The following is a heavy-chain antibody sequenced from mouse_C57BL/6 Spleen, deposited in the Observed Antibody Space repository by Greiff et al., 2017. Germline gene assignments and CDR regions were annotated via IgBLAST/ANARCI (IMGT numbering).Heavy chain of an antibody. D-gene: IGHD1-1*01. CDR2: IYPGDGDT. J-gene: IGHJ1*03. CDR1: GYAFSSYW. V-gene: IGHV1-80*01. Sequence: QVHVKQSGAELVKPGASVKISCKASGYAFSSYWMNWVKQRPGKGLEWIGQIYPGDGDTNYNGKFKGKATLTADKSSSTAYMQLSSLTSEDSAVYFCARGDYYGIHWYFDVWGTGTTVTVSS. CDR3: ARGDYYGIHWYFDV.